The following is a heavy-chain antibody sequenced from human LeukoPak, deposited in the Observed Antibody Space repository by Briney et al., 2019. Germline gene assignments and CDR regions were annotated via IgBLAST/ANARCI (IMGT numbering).Heavy chain of an antibody. J-gene: IGHJ4*02. CDR2: IYYSGST. V-gene: IGHV4-39*01. CDR1: GGSISSSYYY. CDR3: ARHEDRNSYFDH. Sequence: PSETLSLTCTVSGGSISSSYYYWGWIRQPPGKGLEWIGTIYYSGSTYYNPSLKSRVTISVDTSKNQFSLKLSSVTAPDTAVYYWARHEDRNSYFDHWGQGTLVTVSS. D-gene: IGHD1-1*01.